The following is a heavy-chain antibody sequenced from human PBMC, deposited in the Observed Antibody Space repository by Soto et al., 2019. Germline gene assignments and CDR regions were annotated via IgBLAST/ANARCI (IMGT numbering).Heavy chain of an antibody. CDR2: IDPSDSYT. CDR1: GYSFTSYW. J-gene: IGHJ6*02. D-gene: IGHD2-2*01. CDR3: ARQGGDCSSTSCLLRNYYYYYGMDV. V-gene: IGHV5-10-1*01. Sequence: RGESLKISCKGSGYSFTSYWISWVRQMPGKGLEWMGRIDPSDSYTNYSPSFQGHVTISADKSISTAYLQWSSLKASDTAMYYCARQGGDCSSTSCLLRNYYYYYGMDVWGQGTTVTVSS.